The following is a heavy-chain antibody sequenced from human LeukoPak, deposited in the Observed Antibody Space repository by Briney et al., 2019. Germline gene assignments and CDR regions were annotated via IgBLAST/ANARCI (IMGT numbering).Heavy chain of an antibody. J-gene: IGHJ4*02. CDR2: ISYDGNKK. Sequence: GGSLRLSCAASGFTFSSYAMHWVRQAPGTGLEWVAHISYDGNKKNYAASVEGRFAISRDNSKNTLYLQMNSLRAEDTAVYYCARSERGYSFGYVTFDNWGRGTLVTVSS. V-gene: IGHV3-30*09. CDR1: GFTFSSYA. CDR3: ARSERGYSFGYVTFDN. D-gene: IGHD5-18*01.